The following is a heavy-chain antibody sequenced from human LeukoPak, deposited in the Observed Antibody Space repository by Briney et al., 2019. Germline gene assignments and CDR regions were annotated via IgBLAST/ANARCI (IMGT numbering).Heavy chain of an antibody. J-gene: IGHJ4*02. CDR1: GFTFSSYS. CDR2: ISSSSSTI. D-gene: IGHD5-18*01. V-gene: IGHV3-48*02. CDR3: VRGYCDGLVDY. Sequence: GGSLRLSCAASGFTFSSYSINWVRQAPGKGPEWVSYISSSSSTIYYADSVKGRFTISRDNAKNSVYLQMKSLRDEDTAVYYCVRGYCDGLVDYWGQGTLVTVSS.